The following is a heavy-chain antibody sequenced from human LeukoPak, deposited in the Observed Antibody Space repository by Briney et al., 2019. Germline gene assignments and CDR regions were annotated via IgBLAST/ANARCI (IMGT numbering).Heavy chain of an antibody. J-gene: IGHJ6*03. CDR3: AGFEASDPPYYYYYMDV. CDR2: IYTSGST. V-gene: IGHV4-4*09. CDR1: GGSISSYY. Sequence: PSETLSLTCTVSGGSISSYYWSWIRQPPGKGLEWIGYIYTSGSTNYNPSLKSRVTISVDTSRNQFSLKLSSVTAADTAVYYCAGFEASDPPYYYYYMDVWGKGTTVTVSS.